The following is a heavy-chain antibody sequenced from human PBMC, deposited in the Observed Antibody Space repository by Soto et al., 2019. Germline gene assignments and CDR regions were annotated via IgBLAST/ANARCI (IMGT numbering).Heavy chain of an antibody. Sequence: PSETLSLTCAVYGGSFSGYYWSWIRQPPGKGLEWIGEINHSGSTNYNPSLKSRVTISVDTSKNQFSLKLSSVTAADTAVYYCARRLRAPNPHWVEPWGQGTLVTVS. J-gene: IGHJ5*02. CDR1: GGSFSGYY. CDR2: INHSGST. V-gene: IGHV4-34*01. D-gene: IGHD5-12*01. CDR3: ARRLRAPNPHWVEP.